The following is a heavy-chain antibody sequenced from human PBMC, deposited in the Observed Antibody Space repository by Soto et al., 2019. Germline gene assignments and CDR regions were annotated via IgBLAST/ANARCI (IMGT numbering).Heavy chain of an antibody. CDR1: GYSVNTYW. J-gene: IGHJ4*02. CDR2: IYTGDSDT. Sequence: GEDPKISCKGSGYSVNTYWIAWVRQMPGKGLDWIGNIYTGDSDTRYTPSFQGQVTISADKSTSTAYLQWGRLRASDTAIYYCARQATRGLFDYWGQGALVTVSS. CDR3: ARQATRGLFDY. V-gene: IGHV5-51*01.